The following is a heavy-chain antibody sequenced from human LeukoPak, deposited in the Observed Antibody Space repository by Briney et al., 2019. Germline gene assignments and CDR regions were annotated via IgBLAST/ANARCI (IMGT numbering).Heavy chain of an antibody. D-gene: IGHD4-17*01. CDR2: ISSSSSTI. Sequence: GGSLRLSCAASGFTFSSYSMNWVRQAPGKGLEWVSYISSSSSTIYYADSVKGRFTISRDNAKNSLYLQMNSMRAEDTAVYYCARAYGDFRYYYYYYYMDVWGKGTTVTVSS. CDR1: GFTFSSYS. J-gene: IGHJ6*03. V-gene: IGHV3-48*01. CDR3: ARAYGDFRYYYYYYYMDV.